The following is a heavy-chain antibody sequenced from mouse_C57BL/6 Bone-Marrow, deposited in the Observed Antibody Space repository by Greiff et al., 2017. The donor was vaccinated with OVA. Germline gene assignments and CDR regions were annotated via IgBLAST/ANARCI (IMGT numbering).Heavy chain of an antibody. D-gene: IGHD2-10*02. CDR2: ISGGGGNT. V-gene: IGHV5-9*01. Sequence: EVQGVESGGGLVKPGGSLKLSCAASGFTFSSYTMSWVRQTPEKRLEWVATISGGGGNTYYPDSVKGRFTISRDNAKNTLYLQMSSLRSEDTALYYCARYGNYDYFDYWGQGTTLTVSS. CDR1: GFTFSSYT. CDR3: ARYGNYDYFDY. J-gene: IGHJ2*01.